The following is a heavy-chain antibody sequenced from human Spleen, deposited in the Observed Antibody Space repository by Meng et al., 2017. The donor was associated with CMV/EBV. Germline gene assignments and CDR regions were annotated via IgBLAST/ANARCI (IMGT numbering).Heavy chain of an antibody. CDR3: ARDTSTWGGLPYYYYYYGMDV. CDR1: GGSFSGYY. J-gene: IGHJ6*02. CDR2: INNSGST. V-gene: IGHV4-34*01. Sequence: SETLSLTCAVYGGSFSGYYLSWIRQSPGKGLEWIGEINNSGSTNYIPSLRSRVTISLDTSNKQVSLTLTSVTAADTAVYYCARDTSTWGGLPYYYYYYGMDVWGQGTTVTVSS. D-gene: IGHD3-16*02.